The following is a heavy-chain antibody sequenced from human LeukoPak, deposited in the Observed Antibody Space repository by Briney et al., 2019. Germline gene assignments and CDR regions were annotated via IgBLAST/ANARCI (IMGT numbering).Heavy chain of an antibody. D-gene: IGHD3-3*01. CDR1: GFTFSSYA. V-gene: IGHV3-30*02. J-gene: IGHJ4*02. CDR3: AKAPGRFYPTEYFDY. CDR2: IRYDGSNK. Sequence: GGSLRLSCAASGFTFSSYAMHWVRQAPGKGLEWVGFIRYDGSNKYYADSVRGRFTISRDSSKNTLYLQVNSLRPDDTAVYYCAKAPGRFYPTEYFDYWGQGTLVTVSS.